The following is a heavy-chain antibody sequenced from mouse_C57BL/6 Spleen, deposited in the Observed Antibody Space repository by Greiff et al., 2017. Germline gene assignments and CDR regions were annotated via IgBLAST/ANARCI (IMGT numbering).Heavy chain of an antibody. V-gene: IGHV5-12*01. D-gene: IGHD1-1*01. CDR2: ISNGGGST. Sequence: EVKLMESGGGLVQPGGSLKLSCAASGFTFSDYYMYWVRQTPEKRLEWVAYISNGGGSTYYPDTVKGRFTISRDNAKNTLYLQMSRLKSEDTAMYYCARDGSSSYAMDYWGQGTSVTVSS. J-gene: IGHJ4*01. CDR1: GFTFSDYY. CDR3: ARDGSSSYAMDY.